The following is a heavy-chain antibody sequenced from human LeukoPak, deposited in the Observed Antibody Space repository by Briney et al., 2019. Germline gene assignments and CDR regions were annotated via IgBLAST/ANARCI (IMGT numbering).Heavy chain of an antibody. CDR3: ARGGSSGWYVQNYFDT. D-gene: IGHD6-19*01. CDR1: GYTFTGYY. J-gene: IGHJ5*02. Sequence: ASVKVSCKASGYTFTGYYLHWVRQAPGRGLEWMGWINPNSGGTNYAQTFQGRVTMTRDTSISTAYMELSRLRSDDTAVYYCARGGSSGWYVQNYFDTWGQGTLVTVSS. V-gene: IGHV1-2*02. CDR2: INPNSGGT.